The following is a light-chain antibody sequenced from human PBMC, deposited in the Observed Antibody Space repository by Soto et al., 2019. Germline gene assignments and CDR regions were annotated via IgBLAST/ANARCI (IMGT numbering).Light chain of an antibody. CDR1: QSVSSK. CDR3: QHYVERSPIT. Sequence: EIVTTQSPATLSVSPGEGATLSCRASQSVSSKLAWYQQKPGQAPRLLISGASSRATGIPDRFSGSGSGTDFTLTISRLEPEDFALYYCQHYVERSPITFGQGTRLDIK. CDR2: GAS. V-gene: IGKV3-20*01. J-gene: IGKJ5*01.